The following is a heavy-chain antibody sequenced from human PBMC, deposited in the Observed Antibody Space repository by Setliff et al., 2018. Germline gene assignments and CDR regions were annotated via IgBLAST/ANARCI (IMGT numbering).Heavy chain of an antibody. CDR2: INPNSGGT. Sequence: ASVKVSCKASGYTFTGYYMHWVRQAPGQGLEWMGWINPNSGGTNYAQKFQGWVTMTRDTSISTAYMELSRLRSDDTAVYYCARHNGSSSSLGYYYYGMDVWGQGTTVTVSS. CDR3: ARHNGSSSSLGYYYYGMDV. CDR1: GYTFTGYY. J-gene: IGHJ6*02. V-gene: IGHV1-2*04. D-gene: IGHD6-6*01.